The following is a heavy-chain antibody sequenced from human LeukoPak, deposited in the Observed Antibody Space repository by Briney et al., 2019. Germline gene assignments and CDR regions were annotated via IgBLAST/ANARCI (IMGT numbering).Heavy chain of an antibody. CDR3: ARDPPFIIGTTFFDY. V-gene: IGHV3-23*01. CDR2: ISGSAPTT. CDR1: GFTFSNFA. Sequence: GGSLRLSCAASGFTFSNFAMSWVRQAPGKGLEWVSVISGSAPTTYYADSVKGRFTISRDNAKNSLYLQMNSLRAEDTAVYYCARDPPFIIGTTFFDYWGQGTLVTVSS. J-gene: IGHJ4*02. D-gene: IGHD1-20*01.